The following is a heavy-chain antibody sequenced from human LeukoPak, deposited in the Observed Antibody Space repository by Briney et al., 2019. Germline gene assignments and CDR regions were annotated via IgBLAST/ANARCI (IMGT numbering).Heavy chain of an antibody. V-gene: IGHV4-59*01. CDR3: ARDYYFDY. CDR2: IYSSGNT. J-gene: IGHJ4*02. Sequence: PSETLSLTCTVSGGSIGSYCWNWIRQPPGKGLEWIGSIYSSGNTNYSPSLKSRVTISVDTSKNQFSLKLSSVTAADTAVYYCARDYYFDYWGQGTLVTVSS. CDR1: GGSIGSYC.